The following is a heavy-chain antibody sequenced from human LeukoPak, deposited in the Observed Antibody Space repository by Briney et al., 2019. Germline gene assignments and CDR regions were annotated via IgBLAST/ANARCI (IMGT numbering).Heavy chain of an antibody. Sequence: SETLSLTCAVSGYSISSGYYWGWIRQPPGKGLEWIGSIYHSGSTYYNPSLKSRVTISVDTSKNQFSLKLSSVTAADTAVYYCARFRVFGVVTNMDVWGKGTTVTVSS. CDR3: ARFRVFGVVTNMDV. CDR2: IYHSGST. V-gene: IGHV4-38-2*01. CDR1: GYSISSGYY. D-gene: IGHD3-3*01. J-gene: IGHJ6*03.